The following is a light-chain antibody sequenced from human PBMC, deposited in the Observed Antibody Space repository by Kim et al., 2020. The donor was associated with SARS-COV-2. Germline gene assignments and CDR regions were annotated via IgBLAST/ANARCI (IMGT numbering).Light chain of an antibody. Sequence: SVSPGQTANIACSGGDLGNTFAHWYQQRPGQSPFLVMYQNNKRPSGIPERFSGSNSGNTATLTISGTQAMDEADYFCQAWDTTTAVFGGGTQLTVL. J-gene: IGLJ3*02. CDR1: DLGNTF. CDR3: QAWDTTTAV. CDR2: QNN. V-gene: IGLV3-1*01.